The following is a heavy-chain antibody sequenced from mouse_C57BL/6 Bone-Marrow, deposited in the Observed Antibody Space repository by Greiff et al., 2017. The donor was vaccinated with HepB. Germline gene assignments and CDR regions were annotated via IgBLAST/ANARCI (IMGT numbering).Heavy chain of an antibody. V-gene: IGHV7-3*01. CDR1: GFTFTDYY. D-gene: IGHD1-1*01. CDR3: ASITHYYAMDY. Sequence: EVKLQESGGGLVQPGGSLSLSCAASGFTFTDYYMSWVRQPPGKALEWLGFIRNKANGYTTEYSASVKGRFTISRDNSQSILYLQMNALRAEDSATYYCASITHYYAMDYWGQGTSVTVSS. CDR2: IRNKANGYTT. J-gene: IGHJ4*01.